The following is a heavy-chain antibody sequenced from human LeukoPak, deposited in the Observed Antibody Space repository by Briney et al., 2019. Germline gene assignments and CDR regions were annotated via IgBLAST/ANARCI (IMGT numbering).Heavy chain of an antibody. D-gene: IGHD6-6*01. CDR1: GYTFTCYY. J-gene: IGHJ5*02. CDR3: AREGVIAARRLVWFDP. Sequence: ASVKVSCKASGYTFTCYYMHWVRQAPGQGLEWMGWINPNSGGTNYAQKFQGRVTMTRDTSISTAYMELSRLRSDATAVYYCAREGVIAARRLVWFDPWGQGTLVTVSS. CDR2: INPNSGGT. V-gene: IGHV1-2*02.